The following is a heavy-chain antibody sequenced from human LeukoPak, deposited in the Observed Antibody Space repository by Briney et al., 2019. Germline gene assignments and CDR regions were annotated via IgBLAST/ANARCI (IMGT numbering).Heavy chain of an antibody. CDR2: ISAYNGNT. J-gene: IGHJ4*02. CDR1: GYTFTSYG. Sequence: ASVKVSCKASGYTFTSYGISWVRQAPGQGLEWMGWISAYNGNTNHAQKLQGRVAMTTDTSTSTAYMELRSLRSDDTAVYYCARVVGKRYSSSWYVFDYWGQGTLVTVSS. D-gene: IGHD6-13*01. CDR3: ARVVGKRYSSSWYVFDY. V-gene: IGHV1-18*01.